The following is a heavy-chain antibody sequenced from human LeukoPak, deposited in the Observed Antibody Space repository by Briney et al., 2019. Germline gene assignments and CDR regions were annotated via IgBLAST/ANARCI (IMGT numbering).Heavy chain of an antibody. CDR3: ARGLESCGWYGMDV. J-gene: IGHJ6*02. Sequence: GASVKVSCKTSGYTFSRHYIHWVRQAPGQGLEWLGIINTSGATTRYGQNFKGRVTATRDTSTSTVYMEMSSLNSEDTAVYYCARGLESCGWYGMDVWGRGTTIIVSS. V-gene: IGHV1-46*01. CDR1: GYTFSRHY. D-gene: IGHD6-19*01. CDR2: INTSGATT.